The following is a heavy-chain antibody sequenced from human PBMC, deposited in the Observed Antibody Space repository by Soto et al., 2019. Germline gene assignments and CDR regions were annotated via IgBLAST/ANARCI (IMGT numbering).Heavy chain of an antibody. CDR2: ISAYNSNT. V-gene: IGHV1-18*01. CDR3: ARPYSSSWYYYDGMDV. Sequence: ASLKVCWKASGSTFASYCISWVRPAPGQVLTRMGWISAYNSNTNYAQKLQGRATMTTDTSTSTAYMELRSLRSDDTAVYYCARPYSSSWYYYDGMDVWD. CDR1: GSTFASYC. J-gene: IGHJ6*02. D-gene: IGHD6-13*01.